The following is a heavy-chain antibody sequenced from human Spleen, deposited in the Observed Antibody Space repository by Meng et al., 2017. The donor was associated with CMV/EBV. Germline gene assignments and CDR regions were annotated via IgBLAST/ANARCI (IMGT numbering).Heavy chain of an antibody. CDR1: GFTFSSYS. D-gene: IGHD6-13*01. V-gene: IGHV3-21*01. CDR2: ISSSSTYI. J-gene: IGHJ4*02. CDR3: ARDLSNSWYDY. Sequence: GESLKISCAASGFTFSSYSMNWVRQAPGKGLEWVSCISSSSTYIYYADSVKGRFTISRDNAKNSLYLQMNSLRAEDTAVYFCARDLSNSWYDYWGQGTLVTVSS.